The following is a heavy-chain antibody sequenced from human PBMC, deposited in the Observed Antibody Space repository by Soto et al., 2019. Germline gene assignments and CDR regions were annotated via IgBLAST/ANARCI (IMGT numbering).Heavy chain of an antibody. V-gene: IGHV3-23*01. CDR1: GFTCSSYA. Sequence: EVQLLESGGGLVQPGGSLRLSCAASGFTCSSYAMRWVRQAPGKGLEWVSDISGSGGSTYYADSVKGRFTLSRDISKNTLYVQMNSLRAEDTAVYYCAKEKTYSSGWDGMDVWGQGTTVTVSS. D-gene: IGHD6-19*01. CDR3: AKEKTYSSGWDGMDV. J-gene: IGHJ6*02. CDR2: ISGSGGST.